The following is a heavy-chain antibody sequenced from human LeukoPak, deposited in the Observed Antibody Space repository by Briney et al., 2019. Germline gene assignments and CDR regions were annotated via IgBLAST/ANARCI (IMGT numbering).Heavy chain of an antibody. Sequence: GGSLRLSCAASGFTFDDYGINWVRQAPGKGLEWVSSISSSSSYIYYADSVKGRFTISRDNAENSLYLQMNSLRAEDTAVYYCARVGYYGSGSYYNGKPFDYWGQGTLVTVSS. CDR3: ARVGYYGSGSYYNGKPFDY. CDR1: GFTFDDYG. CDR2: ISSSSSYI. V-gene: IGHV3-21*01. D-gene: IGHD3-10*01. J-gene: IGHJ4*02.